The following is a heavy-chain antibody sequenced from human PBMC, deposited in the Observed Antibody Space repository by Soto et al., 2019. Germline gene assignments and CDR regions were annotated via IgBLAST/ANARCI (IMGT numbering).Heavy chain of an antibody. CDR3: ATWHEREHAYDV. J-gene: IGHJ3*01. V-gene: IGHV3-66*01. CDR2: LYDVDGS. D-gene: IGHD1-1*01. CDR1: GLTISGKKY. Sequence: EVQLLESGGDLVQPGGSLRLSCAAFGLTISGKKYVAWVRQAPGKGLEWVSGLYDVDGSFYADSVRGRFTTSSDSSKTTVYLQMNDLRPDDTAVYYCATWHEREHAYDVWGQGTTVTVSS.